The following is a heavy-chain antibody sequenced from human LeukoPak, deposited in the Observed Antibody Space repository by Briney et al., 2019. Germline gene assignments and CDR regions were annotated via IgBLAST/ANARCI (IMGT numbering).Heavy chain of an antibody. J-gene: IGHJ2*01. CDR2: IKQDGSEK. CDR3: ARVLYGGKPGWYFDL. Sequence: GGSLRLSCAASGFTFSSYWMSWVRQAPGKGLEWVANIKQDGSEKYYVDSVKGRFTISRDNAKNSLYLQMNSLRAEDTAVYYCARVLYGGKPGWYFDLWGRGTLVTVSS. D-gene: IGHD4-23*01. CDR1: GFTFSSYW. V-gene: IGHV3-7*01.